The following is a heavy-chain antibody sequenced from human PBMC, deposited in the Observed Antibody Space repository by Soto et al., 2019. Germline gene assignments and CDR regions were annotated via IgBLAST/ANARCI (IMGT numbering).Heavy chain of an antibody. V-gene: IGHV1-18*01. J-gene: IGHJ6*02. CDR3: ATDTSGSTADYYYYYGMDV. Sequence: QVQLVQSGAEVKKPGASLKVSCKTSGYTFTSYGISWVRQAPGQGPEWMGWISAYSGETKYAQKFQGRVTMMTDTSTRTAFMELRSLRSDDTAVYYCATDTSGSTADYYYYYGMDVWSQGTTVTVSS. CDR1: GYTFTSYG. D-gene: IGHD3-22*01. CDR2: ISAYSGET.